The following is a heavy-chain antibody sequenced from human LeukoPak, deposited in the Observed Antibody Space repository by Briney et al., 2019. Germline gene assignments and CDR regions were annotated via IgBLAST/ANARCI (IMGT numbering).Heavy chain of an antibody. D-gene: IGHD4-17*01. CDR2: IYYSGST. Sequence: SETMSLTCTVSGGSVSSYYWSWIRQPPGKVLEWIGSIYYSGSTNYNPSLRSRVTISLDTSKNQFSLKLSSVTAADTAVYYCARHRGSANYGDYWVDYWGQGTLVTVSS. CDR1: GGSVSSYY. J-gene: IGHJ4*02. CDR3: ARHRGSANYGDYWVDY. V-gene: IGHV4-59*02.